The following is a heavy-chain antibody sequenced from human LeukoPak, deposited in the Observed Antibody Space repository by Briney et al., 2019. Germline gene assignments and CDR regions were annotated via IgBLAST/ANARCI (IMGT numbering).Heavy chain of an antibody. CDR2: IYSSGST. Sequence: SETLSLTCTVSTISFSYHYWSWIRQSPGKGLEWIGFIYSSGSTNYNPSVKSRVTISVDTSKNQFSLKLTSVTAADTAVYYCARGGGDYYYYMDVWGKGTTVTVSS. J-gene: IGHJ6*03. V-gene: IGHV4-59*11. CDR1: TISFSYHY. D-gene: IGHD3-16*01. CDR3: ARGGGDYYYYMDV.